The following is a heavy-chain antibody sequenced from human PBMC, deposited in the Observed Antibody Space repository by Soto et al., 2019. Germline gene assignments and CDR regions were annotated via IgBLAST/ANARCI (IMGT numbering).Heavy chain of an antibody. D-gene: IGHD3-10*01. Sequence: SETLSLTCAVYGGSFSGYYWSWIRQPPGKGLEWIGEINHSGSTNYNPSLKSRVTISVDTSKNQFSLKLSSVTAADTAVYYCARGEGAPGRPRGTTMVRGAPPPGPKRHRYYMDVWGKGTTVTVSS. CDR3: ARGEGAPGRPRGTTMVRGAPPPGPKRHRYYMDV. CDR2: INHSGST. V-gene: IGHV4-34*01. J-gene: IGHJ6*03. CDR1: GGSFSGYY.